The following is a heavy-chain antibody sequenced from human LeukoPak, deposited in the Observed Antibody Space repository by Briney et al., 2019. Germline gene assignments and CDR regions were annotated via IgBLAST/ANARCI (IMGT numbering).Heavy chain of an antibody. J-gene: IGHJ4*02. CDR1: GFTFSSYE. CDR2: ISSSGSTI. V-gene: IGHV3-48*03. D-gene: IGHD4/OR15-4a*01. Sequence: GGSLRLSCAASGFTFSSYEMNRVRQAPGKGLEWVSYISSSGSTIYYADSVKGRFTISRDNAKNSLYLQMNSLRAEDTAAYYCARRAGAYSHPYDYWGQGTLVTVSS. CDR3: ARRAGAYSHPYDY.